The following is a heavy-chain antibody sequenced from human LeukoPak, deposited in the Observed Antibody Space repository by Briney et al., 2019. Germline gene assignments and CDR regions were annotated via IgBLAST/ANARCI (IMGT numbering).Heavy chain of an antibody. CDR2: VSASGGST. Sequence: GGSLRLSCAASGFTLSSYAMSWARQAPGKGLEWVSSVSASGGSTNYGDSVKGRFTISRDNSKNTVYLQMNSLRAEDTAVYYCAKVMKGSERLTMVRGVIIKTAGLYYMDVWGKGTTVTVSS. D-gene: IGHD3-10*01. CDR1: GFTLSSYA. V-gene: IGHV3-23*02. J-gene: IGHJ6*03. CDR3: AKVMKGSERLTMVRGVIIKTAGLYYMDV.